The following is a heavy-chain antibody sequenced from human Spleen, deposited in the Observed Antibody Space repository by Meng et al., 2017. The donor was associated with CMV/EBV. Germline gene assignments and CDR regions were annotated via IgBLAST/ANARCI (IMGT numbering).Heavy chain of an antibody. V-gene: IGHV1-46*01. Sequence: ASVKVSCKASGYTFTSYYMHWVRQAPGQGLEWMGIINPSGGSTSYAQKFQGRVTLTEDTSTNTAYMELSSLISADTAVYYCVTDDLCSGGDCSVGYWGQGVLVTVSS. D-gene: IGHD2-21*02. CDR3: VTDDLCSGGDCSVGY. J-gene: IGHJ4*02. CDR2: INPSGGST. CDR1: GYTFTSYY.